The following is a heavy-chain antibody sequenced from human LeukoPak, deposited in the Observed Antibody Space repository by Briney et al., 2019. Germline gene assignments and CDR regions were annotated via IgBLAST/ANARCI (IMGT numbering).Heavy chain of an antibody. CDR2: IYYSGST. CDR1: GGSISSGGYY. D-gene: IGHD2-2*02. CDR3: ARDGKAAAIPIVQPFDP. J-gene: IGHJ5*02. V-gene: IGHV4-31*03. Sequence: SQTLSLTCTVSGGSISSGGYYWSWIRQHPGKGLEWIGYIYYSGSTYYNPSLKSRVTISVDTSKNQFSLKLSSVTAADTAVYYCARDGKAAAIPIVQPFDPWGQGTLVTVSS.